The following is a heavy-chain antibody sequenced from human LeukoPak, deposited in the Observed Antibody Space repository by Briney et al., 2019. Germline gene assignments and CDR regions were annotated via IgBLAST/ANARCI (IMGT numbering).Heavy chain of an antibody. D-gene: IGHD6-19*01. J-gene: IGHJ4*02. CDR1: GYTFSGYN. CDR2: INPNSGGT. CDR3: ARSAGITVAGAAAY. Sequence: GASVKVSCKASGYTFSGYNMHWVRQAPGQGLEWMGWINPNSGGTNYAQKFQGRITITGDTSTSTGNMELSGLRSDDTAVYYCARSAGITVAGAAAYWGQGTLVSVSS. V-gene: IGHV1-2*02.